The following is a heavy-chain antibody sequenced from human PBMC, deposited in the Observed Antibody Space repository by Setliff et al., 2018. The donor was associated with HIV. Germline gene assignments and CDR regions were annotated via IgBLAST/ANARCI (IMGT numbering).Heavy chain of an antibody. V-gene: IGHV4-34*01. CDR2: LSPSGTT. CDR1: SGSFSNYY. J-gene: IGHJ4*02. D-gene: IGHD4-17*01. CDR3: ASFFVTTVTNQDY. Sequence: SETLSLTCTVYSGSFSNYYTNWIRQPPGKGLEWIGELSPSGTTRSNPSLQSRVTISLDTSNNQFSLKLTSVTAADTAMYYCASFFVTTVTNQDYWGQGTPVTVSS.